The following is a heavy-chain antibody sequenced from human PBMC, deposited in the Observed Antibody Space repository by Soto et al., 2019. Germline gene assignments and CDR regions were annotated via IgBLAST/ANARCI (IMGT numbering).Heavy chain of an antibody. CDR3: ERIGSCSGGSCYKESYWFDP. J-gene: IGHJ5*02. Sequence: GGSLRLSCAASGFTFSSYAMSWVRQAPGKGLEWVSAISGSGGSTYYADSVKGRFTISRDNSKNTLYLQMNSLRAEDTAVYYCERIGSCSGGSCYKESYWFDPWGQGTLVTVSS. CDR1: GFTFSSYA. CDR2: ISGSGGST. V-gene: IGHV3-23*01. D-gene: IGHD2-15*01.